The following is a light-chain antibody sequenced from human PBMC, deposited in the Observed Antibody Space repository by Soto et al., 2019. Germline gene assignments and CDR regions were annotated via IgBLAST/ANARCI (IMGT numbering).Light chain of an antibody. CDR2: STD. CDR1: SSNIGSNT. CDR3: VSWDDSLKAVV. J-gene: IGLJ2*01. Sequence: QSALTQPPSASGTPGQRVTISCSGSSSNIGSNTVNWYQQFPGTAPKLLIYSTDQWPSGVPDRFSGSKSGTSASLAISGLQSEDEADYYCVSWDDSLKAVVFGGGTKVTVL. V-gene: IGLV1-44*01.